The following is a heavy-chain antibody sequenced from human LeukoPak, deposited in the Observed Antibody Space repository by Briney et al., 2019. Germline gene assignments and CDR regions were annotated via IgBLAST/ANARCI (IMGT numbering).Heavy chain of an antibody. CDR2: IKSKTDGGTT. CDR1: GFTFSNAW. D-gene: IGHD3-10*01. V-gene: IGHV3-15*01. CDR3: TTAVVRGVITGDFDY. Sequence: PGGSLRLSCAASGFTFSNAWMSWVGQAPGKGLEWVGRIKSKTDGGTTDYAAPVKGRFTISRDDSKNTLYLQMNSLKTEDTAVYYCTTAVVRGVITGDFDYWGQGTLVTVSS. J-gene: IGHJ4*02.